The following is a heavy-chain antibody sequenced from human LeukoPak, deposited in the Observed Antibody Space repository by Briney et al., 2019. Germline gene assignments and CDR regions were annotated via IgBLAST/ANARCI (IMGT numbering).Heavy chain of an antibody. J-gene: IGHJ4*02. V-gene: IGHV1-3*01. Sequence: GASVKVSCKASGYTFTRYTMHWVRQAPGQRLEWMGWINAGNGDTKYSQKLQGRITITRDTSADTVYMELSGLRSEDTAVYYCTRPYRQQLDFDHWGQGTLVTVSS. CDR2: INAGNGDT. D-gene: IGHD1-1*01. CDR1: GYTFTRYT. CDR3: TRPYRQQLDFDH.